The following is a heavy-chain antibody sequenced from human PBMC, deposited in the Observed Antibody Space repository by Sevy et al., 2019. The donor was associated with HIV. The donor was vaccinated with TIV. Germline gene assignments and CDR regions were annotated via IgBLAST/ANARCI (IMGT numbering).Heavy chain of an antibody. Sequence: KQSQTLSLTCAISGDSVSSNSAAWNWIRQSPSRGLEWLGRTYYRSKWSNDYAVSVKSRITINPDTSKNQFSLQLNSVTPEDTAVYYCASQTYDSSGNRFAYYYYGMDVWGQGTTVTVSS. D-gene: IGHD3-22*01. V-gene: IGHV6-1*01. CDR1: GDSVSSNSAA. CDR3: ASQTYDSSGNRFAYYYYGMDV. CDR2: TYYRSKWSN. J-gene: IGHJ6*02.